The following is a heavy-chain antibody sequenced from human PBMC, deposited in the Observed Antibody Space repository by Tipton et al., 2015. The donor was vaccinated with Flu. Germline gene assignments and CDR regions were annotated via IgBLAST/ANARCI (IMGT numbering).Heavy chain of an antibody. Sequence: QLVQSGGGFVQPGGSLRLSCAASGFAFSSYEVHWVRQAPGKGLEWVSYISVSGGTKYYADSVKGRFTISRDNARNSLYLQMDSLTAADTAVYYCARGFIRLCDYWGQGTLVTVSS. CDR2: ISVSGGTK. D-gene: IGHD3-16*01. CDR1: GFAFSSYE. V-gene: IGHV3-48*03. J-gene: IGHJ4*02. CDR3: ARGFIRLCDY.